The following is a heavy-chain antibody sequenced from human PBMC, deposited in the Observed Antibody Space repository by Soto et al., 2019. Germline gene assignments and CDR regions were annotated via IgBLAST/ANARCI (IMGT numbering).Heavy chain of an antibody. D-gene: IGHD6-19*01. V-gene: IGHV4-34*01. CDR2: INHSGST. CDR1: GGSFSGYY. J-gene: IGHJ1*01. Sequence: SETLSLTCAVYGGSFSGYYWSWIRQPPGKGLEWIGEINHSGSTNYNPSLKSRVTISVDTSKNQFSLKLSSVTAADTAVYYCARGLGHQWLVAHGGYFQHWGQGTLVTVSS. CDR3: ARGLGHQWLVAHGGYFQH.